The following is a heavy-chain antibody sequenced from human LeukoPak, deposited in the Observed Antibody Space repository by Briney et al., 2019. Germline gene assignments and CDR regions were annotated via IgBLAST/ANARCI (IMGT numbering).Heavy chain of an antibody. Sequence: ASVKVSCKASGYISTSNYIHWVRQAPGQGLEWMGMIYPRDGSTSYAQRFQDRVTVTRDTSTSTVHMELRSLRSDDTAVYYCARDSSDVRSLIAHWGQGTLVTVSS. CDR1: GYISTSNY. J-gene: IGHJ1*01. CDR2: IYPRDGST. D-gene: IGHD3-10*02. CDR3: ARDSSDVRSLIAH. V-gene: IGHV1-46*01.